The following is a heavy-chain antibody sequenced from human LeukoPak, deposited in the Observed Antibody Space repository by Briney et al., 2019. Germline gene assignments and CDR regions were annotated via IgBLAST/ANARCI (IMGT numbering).Heavy chain of an antibody. CDR1: GFTLSSFV. CDR2: INDNGRST. Sequence: GGYLRPYCAAPGFTLSSFVLNWVRQAPGKGLEWVSGINDNGRSTYYADSVKGRFTISRDNSRNTLFLQMNSLRAEDTAVYYGVMGFYFDYWGPGNLVTVSS. V-gene: IGHV3-23*01. CDR3: VMGFYFDY. D-gene: IGHD3-16*01. J-gene: IGHJ4*02.